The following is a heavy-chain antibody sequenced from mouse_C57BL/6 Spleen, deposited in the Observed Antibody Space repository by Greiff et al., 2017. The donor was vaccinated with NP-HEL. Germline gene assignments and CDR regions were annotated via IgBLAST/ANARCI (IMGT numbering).Heavy chain of an antibody. CDR1: GFTFSDYG. CDR3: ARRAYYYGSSSYAMDY. V-gene: IGHV5-17*01. Sequence: EVMLVESGGGLVKPGGSLKLSCAASGFTFSDYGMHWVRQAPEKGLEWVAYISRGSSTIYYADTVKGRFTISRDNAKNTLFLQMTSLRSEDTDMYYCARRAYYYGSSSYAMDYWGQGTSVTVSS. J-gene: IGHJ4*01. D-gene: IGHD1-1*01. CDR2: ISRGSSTI.